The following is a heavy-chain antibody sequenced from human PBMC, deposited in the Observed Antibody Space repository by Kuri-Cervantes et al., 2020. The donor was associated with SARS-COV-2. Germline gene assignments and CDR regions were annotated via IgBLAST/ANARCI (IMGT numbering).Heavy chain of an antibody. D-gene: IGHD2-2*01. V-gene: IGHV3-30-3*01. Sequence: GGSLRLSCAASGFTFSSYAMHWVRQAPGKGLEWVAVISYDGSNKYYADSVKGRFTISRDNSKNTLYLQMNSLRVEDTAVYYCARSIVVVPAPFDYWGQGTLVTVSS. J-gene: IGHJ4*02. CDR3: ARSIVVVPAPFDY. CDR2: ISYDGSNK. CDR1: GFTFSSYA.